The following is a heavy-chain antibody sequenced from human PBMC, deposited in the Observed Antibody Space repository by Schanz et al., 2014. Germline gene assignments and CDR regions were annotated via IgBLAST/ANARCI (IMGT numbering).Heavy chain of an antibody. D-gene: IGHD6-19*01. CDR3: TRLRRADPNGFDV. CDR2: IIPVLNIA. Sequence: QLQLVQSGAEVKKPGSSVKVSCKLSGGTFSSYTISWMRQAPGQGLEWMGKIIPVLNIATYAQRFQGRVSITADTATNTAYMELSSLRTEDTAVYYCTRLRRADPNGFDVWGQGTTVTVS. J-gene: IGHJ6*02. V-gene: IGHV1-69*02. CDR1: GGTFSSYT.